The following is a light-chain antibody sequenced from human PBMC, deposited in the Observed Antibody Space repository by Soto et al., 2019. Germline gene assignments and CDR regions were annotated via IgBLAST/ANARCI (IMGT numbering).Light chain of an antibody. CDR3: QQLNSYPIT. Sequence: DIQLTQSPSFLSASVEDRFTITCRASQGINSFLGWYQQKPGKGPRLLIYAASALQSGVPSRFSGSGSGTEFTLTISSLQPEDFATYYCQQLNSYPITFGQGTRLEIK. CDR1: QGINSF. J-gene: IGKJ5*01. V-gene: IGKV1-9*01. CDR2: AAS.